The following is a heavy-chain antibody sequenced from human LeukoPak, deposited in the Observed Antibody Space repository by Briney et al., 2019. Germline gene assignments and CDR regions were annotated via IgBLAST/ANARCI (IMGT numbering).Heavy chain of an antibody. CDR2: ISGSGGST. CDR1: GFTFNFYG. CDR3: AKDRVGYDYMDV. J-gene: IGHJ6*03. Sequence: GGSLRLSCAASGFTFNFYGMSWVRQAPGKGLEWVSAISGSGGSTYYADSVKGRFTISRDNSKNTLYLQMNSLRAGDTAVYYCAKDRVGYDYMDVWGKGTTVTVSS. D-gene: IGHD3-10*01. V-gene: IGHV3-23*01.